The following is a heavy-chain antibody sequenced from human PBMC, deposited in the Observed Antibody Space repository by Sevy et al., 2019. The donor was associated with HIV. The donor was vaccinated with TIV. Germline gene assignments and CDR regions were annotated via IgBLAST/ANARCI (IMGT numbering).Heavy chain of an antibody. CDR3: ARDPGGLPAAMMGWFDP. D-gene: IGHD2-2*01. CDR2: INTANGNT. Sequence: ASVKVSCKASGYTFSYYAVHWVRQAPGQRLEWMGWINTANGNTKYSQKFQGRLTITRDTSASIVYMQLSSLRSEDTAVYYCARDPGGLPAAMMGWFDPWCQGTLVTVSS. J-gene: IGHJ5*02. CDR1: GYTFSYYA. V-gene: IGHV1-3*04.